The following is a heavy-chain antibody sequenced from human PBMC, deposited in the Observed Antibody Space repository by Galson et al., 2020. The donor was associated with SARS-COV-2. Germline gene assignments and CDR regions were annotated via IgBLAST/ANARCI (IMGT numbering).Heavy chain of an antibody. V-gene: IGHV3-7*01. Sequence: GGSLRLSCAVSGFTFSNYWMSWVRQAPGKGLEWVANIKQDGSDKYYVATVRGRFTISRDNAKNSLYLQMNSLRAEDTAVYYCRAADNGFDVWGQGIMVTVSS. CDR2: IKQDGSDK. CDR1: GFTFSNYW. J-gene: IGHJ3*01. D-gene: IGHD6-13*01. CDR3: RAADNGFDV.